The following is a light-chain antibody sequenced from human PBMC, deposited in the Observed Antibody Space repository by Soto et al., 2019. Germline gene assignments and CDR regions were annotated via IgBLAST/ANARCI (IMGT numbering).Light chain of an antibody. Sequence: QSVLTQPLSASASPGQPVTISCSGGSSNIGSNTVAWYQHLPGTAPPRLIFTAGQRPSGVPGRFSGSKSGTSASLAISGLQSEDEGDYYCGTWDSSLSAPNWVFGGGTQLTVL. V-gene: IGLV1-44*01. J-gene: IGLJ3*02. CDR2: TAG. CDR3: GTWDSSLSAPNWV. CDR1: SSNIGSNT.